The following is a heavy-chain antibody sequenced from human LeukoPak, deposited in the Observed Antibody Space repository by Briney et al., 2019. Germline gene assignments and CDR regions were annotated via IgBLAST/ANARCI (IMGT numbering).Heavy chain of an antibody. V-gene: IGHV4-39*07. Sequence: TSETLSLTCTVSGGSISSSSYYWGWIRQPPGKGLEWIGSIYYSGSTYYNPSLKSRVTISVDTSKNQFSLKLSSVTAADTAVYYCAKDPNYYDSSGYFPFDYWGQGTLVTVSS. CDR2: IYYSGST. J-gene: IGHJ4*02. CDR1: GGSISSSSYY. CDR3: AKDPNYYDSSGYFPFDY. D-gene: IGHD3-22*01.